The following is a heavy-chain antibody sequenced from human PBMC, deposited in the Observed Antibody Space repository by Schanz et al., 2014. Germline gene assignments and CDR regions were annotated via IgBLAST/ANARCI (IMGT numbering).Heavy chain of an antibody. D-gene: IGHD3-10*01. J-gene: IGHJ6*02. V-gene: IGHV3-11*04. CDR2: VSSYDTTV. Sequence: QVQLLESGGGLFKPGGSLRLSCAGSGFTFADYYMTWLRQAPGKGLEWISYVSSYDTTVSYADSVKGRFTISRDNAKNSVYLQMNSLRAEDTAVYYCARSGVDVWGQGTTVTVSS. CDR3: ARSGVDV. CDR1: GFTFADYY.